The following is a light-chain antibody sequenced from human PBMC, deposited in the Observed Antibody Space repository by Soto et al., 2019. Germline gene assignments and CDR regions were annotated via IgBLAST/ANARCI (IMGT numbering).Light chain of an antibody. CDR3: AAWDDSLNGVV. CDR1: SSNIGSHT. V-gene: IGLV1-44*01. Sequence: QSVLTQPPSASGTPGQTIAISCSGGSSNIGSHTVNWYQQLPGPAPRLLIYSNTQRPSGVPDRVSGSKSGTSGSLAVSGLQSEYAGDYYWAAWDDSLNGVVFGGGTKLTVL. CDR2: SNT. J-gene: IGLJ2*01.